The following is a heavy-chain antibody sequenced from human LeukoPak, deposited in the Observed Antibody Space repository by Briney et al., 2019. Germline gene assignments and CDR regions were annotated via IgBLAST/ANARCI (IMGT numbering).Heavy chain of an antibody. J-gene: IGHJ4*02. CDR3: ARLLPLDY. V-gene: IGHV3-74*01. CDR2: ISSDGSTT. CDR1: GSTLRNSW. Sequence: GGSLRLSCEASGSTLRNSWMRWVRKAPGKGLVWVSRISSDGSTTNYADSVKGRFTISRDNAKNTLYLQMKGLRAEDTAMYYCARLLPLDYWGQGTLVTVSS.